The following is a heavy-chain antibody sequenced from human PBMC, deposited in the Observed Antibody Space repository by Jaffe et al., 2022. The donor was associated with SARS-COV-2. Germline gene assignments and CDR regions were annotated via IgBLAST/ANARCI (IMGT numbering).Heavy chain of an antibody. Sequence: QVQLVQSGAEVKKPGSSVKVSCKASGGTFSSYTISWVRQAPGQGLEWMGRIIPILGIANYAQKFQGRVTITADKSTSTAYMELSSLRSEDTAVYYCARVEDYYYGMDVWGQGTTVTVSS. CDR1: GGTFSSYT. CDR3: ARVEDYYYGMDV. J-gene: IGHJ6*02. V-gene: IGHV1-69*02. CDR2: IIPILGIA.